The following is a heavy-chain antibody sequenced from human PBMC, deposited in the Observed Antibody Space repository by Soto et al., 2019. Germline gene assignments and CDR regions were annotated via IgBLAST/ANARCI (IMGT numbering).Heavy chain of an antibody. V-gene: IGHV4-59*08. CDR2: IYYGGST. CDR1: GDSISTDY. D-gene: IGHD4-17*01. J-gene: IGHJ4*02. CDR3: ARRYGGALDV. Sequence: SETLSLTCTVSGDSISTDYWSWIRQSPGKGLEWIGFIYYGGSTNYNPSLKSRVTISVDTPKNQFSLKLSSVTAADTAVYYCARRYGGALDVWGQGTLVTVSS.